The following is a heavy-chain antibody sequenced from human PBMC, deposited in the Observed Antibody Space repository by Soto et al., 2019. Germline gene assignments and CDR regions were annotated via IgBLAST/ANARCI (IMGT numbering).Heavy chain of an antibody. CDR2: IVARGINT. CDR3: AKDLRGPEAGTWYFDL. CDR1: GLTFNIYT. D-gene: IGHD6-13*01. J-gene: IGHJ2*01. Sequence: EVQLLESGGGLVQPGGSLRLACEASGLTFNIYTMGWVRQAPGKGLEWVSAIVARGINTYYADSVKGRFTISRDNSKDTIYLQMNSLRAEDTAVYYCAKDLRGPEAGTWYFDLWGRGTRVAVSS. V-gene: IGHV3-23*01.